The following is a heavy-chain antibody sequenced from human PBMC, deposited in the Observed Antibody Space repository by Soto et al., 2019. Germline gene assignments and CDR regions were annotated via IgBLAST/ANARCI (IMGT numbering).Heavy chain of an antibody. Sequence: QVQLVQSGAEVKKPEPSVKVSCKAPGGTFSTYAISWVRQAPGQGLEWMGGIIPMFGTANYAQRFQDRVKITADESTNTVYIELSSLRSEDTAVYFCASGIQLWLRRINTGYSGWGQGTLVTVSS. CDR3: ASGIQLWLRRINTGYSG. CDR1: GGTFSTYA. V-gene: IGHV1-69*12. CDR2: IIPMFGTA. D-gene: IGHD5-18*01. J-gene: IGHJ4*02.